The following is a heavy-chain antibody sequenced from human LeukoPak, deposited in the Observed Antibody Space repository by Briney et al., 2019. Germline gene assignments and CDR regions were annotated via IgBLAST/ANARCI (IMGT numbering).Heavy chain of an antibody. V-gene: IGHV1-8*01. J-gene: IGHJ2*01. CDR1: GYTFTSYD. CDR2: MTPNSGDT. Sequence: ASVKVSCKASGYTFTSYDINWVRQATGQGLEWMGWMTPNSGDTGYAQKFQSRVTMTRNTSISTAYMELSSLRSEDTAVYYCARVPVVTPRASRIKRYFDLWGRGTLVTVSS. D-gene: IGHD4-23*01. CDR3: ARVPVVTPRASRIKRYFDL.